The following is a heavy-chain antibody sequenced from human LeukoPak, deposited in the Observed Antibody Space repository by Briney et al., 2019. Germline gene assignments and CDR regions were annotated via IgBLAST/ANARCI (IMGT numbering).Heavy chain of an antibody. V-gene: IGHV4-31*03. Sequence: SETLSLTCTVSGGSVSSGGYYWSWIRQHPGKGLEWIGYIYYSGSTYYNPSLKSRVTISVDTSKNQFSLKLSSVTAADTAVYYCARHDSRESWGGIDYWGQGTLVTVSS. CDR3: ARHDSRESWGGIDY. J-gene: IGHJ4*02. CDR2: IYYSGST. CDR1: GGSVSSGGYY. D-gene: IGHD3-16*01.